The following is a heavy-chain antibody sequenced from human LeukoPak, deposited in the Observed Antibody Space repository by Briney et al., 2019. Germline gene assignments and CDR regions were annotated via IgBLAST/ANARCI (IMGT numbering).Heavy chain of an antibody. Sequence: GGSLRLSCAVSGFTFSSYAMSWVRQAPGKGLEWVAAISGSGGGTDYADSVKGRFTISRDNAKNTLYLQMNSLRAEDTAVYYCAKGRSSYFDYWGQGTLVTVSS. CDR1: GFTFSSYA. CDR3: AKGRSSYFDY. CDR2: ISGSGGGT. J-gene: IGHJ4*02. V-gene: IGHV3-23*01.